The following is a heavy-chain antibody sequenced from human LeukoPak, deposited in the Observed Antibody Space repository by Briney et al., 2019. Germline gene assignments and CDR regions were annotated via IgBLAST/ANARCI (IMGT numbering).Heavy chain of an antibody. D-gene: IGHD6-19*01. V-gene: IGHV3-53*01. J-gene: IGHJ4*02. CDR3: ASVTGSGWDFDY. CDR1: GFTVSSNY. CDR2: IYSGGST. Sequence: GGSLRLSCAASGFTVSSNYMSWVRQAPGKGLEWVSVIYSGGSTNYADSVKGRFTISRDNSKNTLYLQMNSLRAEDTAVYYCASVTGSGWDFDYWGQGTLVTVSS.